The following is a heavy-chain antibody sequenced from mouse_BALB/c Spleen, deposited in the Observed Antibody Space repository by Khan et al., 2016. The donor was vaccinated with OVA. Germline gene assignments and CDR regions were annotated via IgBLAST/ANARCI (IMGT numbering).Heavy chain of an antibody. CDR1: GFSLTGYG. Sequence: VQLQESGPGLVVPSQSLSITCTVSGFSLTGYGVNWVRQPPGKGLEWLGMIWGDGSTDYNSALKSRLSISKDNSKSQVFLKMNSLQTDDTARYYCARAYYGNYREAMDYWGQGTSVTVSS. CDR2: IWGDGST. D-gene: IGHD2-10*01. J-gene: IGHJ4*01. V-gene: IGHV2-6-7*01. CDR3: ARAYYGNYREAMDY.